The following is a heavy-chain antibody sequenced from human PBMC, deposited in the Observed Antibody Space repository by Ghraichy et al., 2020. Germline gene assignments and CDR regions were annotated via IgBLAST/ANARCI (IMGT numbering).Heavy chain of an antibody. J-gene: IGHJ5*02. D-gene: IGHD6-6*01. CDR2: INHSGST. CDR3: ARVGYSSSPRFDP. V-gene: IGHV4-34*01. Sequence: GSLRLSCAVYGGSFSGYYWSWIRQPPGKGLEWIGEINHSGSTNYNPSLKSRVTISVDTSKNQFSLKLSSVTAADTAVYYCARVGYSSSPRFDPWGQGTLVTVSS. CDR1: GGSFSGYY.